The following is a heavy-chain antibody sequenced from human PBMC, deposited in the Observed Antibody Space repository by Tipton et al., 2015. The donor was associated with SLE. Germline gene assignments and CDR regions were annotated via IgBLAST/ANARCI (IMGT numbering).Heavy chain of an antibody. D-gene: IGHD7-27*01. V-gene: IGHV3-21*01. J-gene: IGHJ6*03. CDR2: ISSSSSYI. CDR1: GFSFRSSW. CDR3: ARDPRGLGHYYYYYMDV. Sequence: GSLRLSCAASGFSFRSSWMSWVRQAPGKGLEWVSSISSSSSYIYYADSVKGRFTISRDNAKNSLYLQINSLRAEDTAVYYCARDPRGLGHYYYYYMDVWGKGTTVTVSS.